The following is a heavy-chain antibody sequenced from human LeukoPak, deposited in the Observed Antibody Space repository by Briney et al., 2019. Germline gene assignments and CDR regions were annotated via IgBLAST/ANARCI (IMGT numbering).Heavy chain of an antibody. CDR3: ARVNSALWFFDF. J-gene: IGHJ4*02. CDR1: GNTIGSFGSSW. CDR2: IYPIDSDT. V-gene: IGHV5-51*01. D-gene: IGHD3-9*01. Sequence: GESLKISCTGSGNTIGSFGSSWIAWVRQMPGKALEWRGSIYPIDSDTRYNPSFEGQVTVSVDRSISTAYLQWSSLKASDTAMYYCARVNSALWFFDFWGQGSLVSVSS.